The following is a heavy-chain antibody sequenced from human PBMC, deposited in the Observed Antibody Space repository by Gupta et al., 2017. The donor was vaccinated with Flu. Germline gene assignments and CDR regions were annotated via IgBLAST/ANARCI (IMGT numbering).Heavy chain of an antibody. J-gene: IGHJ6*02. Sequence: EVQLVESGGGLVKPGGSLRLSCAGSGFTFPNFSMHWVRQAPAMGLEWVSSISSSSIYIYYADSVKGRFTISRDYARNSLYLQMNSLRAEDTAVYYCVREGDIVVVPDYDYYGMDVWGQGTTVIVSS. V-gene: IGHV3-21*01. D-gene: IGHD2-2*01. CDR2: ISSSSIYI. CDR1: GFTFPNFS. CDR3: VREGDIVVVPDYDYYGMDV.